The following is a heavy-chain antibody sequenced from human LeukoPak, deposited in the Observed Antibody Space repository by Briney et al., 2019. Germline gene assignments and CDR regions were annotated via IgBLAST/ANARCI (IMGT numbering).Heavy chain of an antibody. J-gene: IGHJ5*02. CDR2: IYHSGST. CDR1: GGSISSGGYS. Sequence: SQTLSLTCAVSGGSISSGGYSWSWIRQPPGKGLERIGYIYHSGSTYYNPSLKSRVTISVDTSKNQFSLKLSSVTAADTAVYYCARHEAWFDPWGQGTLVTVSS. CDR3: ARHEAWFDP. V-gene: IGHV4-30-2*01.